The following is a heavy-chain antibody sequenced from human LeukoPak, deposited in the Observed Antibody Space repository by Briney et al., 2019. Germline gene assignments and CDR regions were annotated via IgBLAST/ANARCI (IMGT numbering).Heavy chain of an antibody. CDR1: GLTFTNAW. V-gene: IGHV3-15*01. J-gene: IGHJ4*02. D-gene: IGHD7-27*01. CDR2: IKSKAEGGTT. Sequence: GGSLRLSCEVSGLTFTNAWMDWLRQAPGKSLEWVGRIKSKAEGGTTDYAAPVEGRFSVSRDDSKNTLFLQMDSLKSDDTALYYCATAPGYWGSAPFDYWGQGTLVTVSS. CDR3: ATAPGYWGSAPFDY.